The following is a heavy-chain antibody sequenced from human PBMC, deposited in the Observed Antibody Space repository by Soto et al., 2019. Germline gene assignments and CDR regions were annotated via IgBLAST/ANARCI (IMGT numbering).Heavy chain of an antibody. D-gene: IGHD4-17*01. CDR1: GGTFSSYP. Sequence: QVQLVQSGAEVKRPGSSVKVSCKASGGTFSSYPISWVRQAPGQGLEWMGGTNGTLGTGNYAQKFRGRLTITTDISKTTAYMELSSLTSEDTAVYYCARRDSHGYFRYFDNWGQGTLVTVSS. CDR2: TNGTLGTG. V-gene: IGHV1-69*06. J-gene: IGHJ4*02. CDR3: ARRDSHGYFRYFDN.